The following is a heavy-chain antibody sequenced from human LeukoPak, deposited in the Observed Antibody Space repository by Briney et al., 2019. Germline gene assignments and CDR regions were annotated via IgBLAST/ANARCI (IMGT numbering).Heavy chain of an antibody. CDR3: ARDGGTSSSWYYLDY. CDR2: ITTSGTYI. D-gene: IGHD6-13*01. J-gene: IGHJ4*02. Sequence: GGSLRLSCATSGFTFNNYNMNWVRQAPGRALEWVSSITTSGTYIFYADSVKGRFTISRDNAKNSLYLQMNSLRAEDTAVYYCARDGGTSSSWYYLDYWGQGTLVTVSS. V-gene: IGHV3-21*01. CDR1: GFTFNNYN.